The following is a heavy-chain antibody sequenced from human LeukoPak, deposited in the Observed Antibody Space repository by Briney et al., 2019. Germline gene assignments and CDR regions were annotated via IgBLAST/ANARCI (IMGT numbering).Heavy chain of an antibody. V-gene: IGHV1-46*03. D-gene: IGHD1-26*01. CDR3: ARATTTDYYFHY. CDR2: INPSGGST. CDR1: GYTFTSYY. Sequence: AASVKVSCKASGYTFTSYYMHWVRQAPGQGLEWMGIINPSGGSTSYAQKFQGRVTMTRDTSTSTIYMELSSLRYEDTAVYYCARATTTDYYFHYWGQGTLVTVSS. J-gene: IGHJ4*02.